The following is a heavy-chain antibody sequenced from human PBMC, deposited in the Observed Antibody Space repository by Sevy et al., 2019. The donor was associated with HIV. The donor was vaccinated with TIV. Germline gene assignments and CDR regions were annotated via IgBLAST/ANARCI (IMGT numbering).Heavy chain of an antibody. CDR1: GFTFSSYE. Sequence: GGSLRLSCAASGFTFSSYEMNWVRQAPGKGLEWVSYISSSGSTIYYADSDKGRFTISRDNAKNSLYLQMNSLRAEDTAVYYCARDAGRDGHNYQGYYYYYGMDVWGQGTTVTVSS. CDR2: ISSSGSTI. D-gene: IGHD5-12*01. J-gene: IGHJ6*02. CDR3: ARDAGRDGHNYQGYYYYYGMDV. V-gene: IGHV3-48*03.